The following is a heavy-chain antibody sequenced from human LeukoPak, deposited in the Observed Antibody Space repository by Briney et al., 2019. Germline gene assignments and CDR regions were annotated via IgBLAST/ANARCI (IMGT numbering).Heavy chain of an antibody. V-gene: IGHV4-59*08. CDR2: IYDSGST. Sequence: SETLSLTCTVSGGSISNHHWSWIRQPPGKGLEWIGYIYDSGSTNYNPSLKSRVTISVDTSKNQFSLKLSSVTAADTAVYYCARGSYDSSGYRNDYWGQGTLVTVSS. D-gene: IGHD3-22*01. J-gene: IGHJ4*02. CDR3: ARGSYDSSGYRNDY. CDR1: GGSISNHH.